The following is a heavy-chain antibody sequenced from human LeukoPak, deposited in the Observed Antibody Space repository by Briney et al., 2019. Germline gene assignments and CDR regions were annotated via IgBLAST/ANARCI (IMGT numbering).Heavy chain of an antibody. Sequence: SETLSLTCAVYGGSFSGYYWSWIRQPPGKGLEWIGEINHSGSTNYNPSLKSRVTISVDTSKNQFSLKLSSVTAADTAVYYCARGQNYGGNFDYWGQGTLVTVPS. V-gene: IGHV4-34*01. CDR3: ARGQNYGGNFDY. CDR2: INHSGST. CDR1: GGSFSGYY. D-gene: IGHD4-23*01. J-gene: IGHJ4*02.